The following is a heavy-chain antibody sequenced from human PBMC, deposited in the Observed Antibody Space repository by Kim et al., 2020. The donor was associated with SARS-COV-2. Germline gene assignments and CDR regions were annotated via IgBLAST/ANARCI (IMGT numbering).Heavy chain of an antibody. Sequence: SVKVSCKASGGTFSSYAISWVRQAPGQGLEWMGGIIPIFGTANYAQKFQGRVTITADESTSTAYMELSSLRSEDTAVYYCARLRHLPIAAAARWYFDLWGRGTLVTVSS. J-gene: IGHJ2*01. CDR2: IIPIFGTA. V-gene: IGHV1-69*13. D-gene: IGHD6-13*01. CDR3: ARLRHLPIAAAARWYFDL. CDR1: GGTFSSYA.